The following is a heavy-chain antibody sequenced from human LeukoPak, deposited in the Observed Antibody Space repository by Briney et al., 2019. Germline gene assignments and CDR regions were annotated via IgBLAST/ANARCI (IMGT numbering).Heavy chain of an antibody. Sequence: ASVKVSCKASGYTFTGYYMHWVRQAPGQGLEWMGWINPNSGGTNYAQKFQGRVAMTRDTSISTAYMELSRLRSDDTAVYYCARVRYDFWSGYSDAFDIWGQGTMVTVSS. CDR1: GYTFTGYY. J-gene: IGHJ3*02. CDR2: INPNSGGT. CDR3: ARVRYDFWSGYSDAFDI. D-gene: IGHD3-3*01. V-gene: IGHV1-2*02.